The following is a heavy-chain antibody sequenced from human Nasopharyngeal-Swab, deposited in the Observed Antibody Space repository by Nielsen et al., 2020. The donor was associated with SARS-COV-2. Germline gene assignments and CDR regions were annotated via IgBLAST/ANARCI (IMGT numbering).Heavy chain of an antibody. CDR1: GASFSAYY. CDR3: ARSNGMDV. J-gene: IGHJ6*02. CDR2: INHSGST. V-gene: IGHV4-34*01. Sequence: GSLRLSCAVNGASFSAYYWSWIRQPPGKGLEWIGEINHSGSTNYIPSLKSRVAISVDTSKNQFSLKLSSVTAADTAVYYCARSNGMDVWGQGTTVTVSS.